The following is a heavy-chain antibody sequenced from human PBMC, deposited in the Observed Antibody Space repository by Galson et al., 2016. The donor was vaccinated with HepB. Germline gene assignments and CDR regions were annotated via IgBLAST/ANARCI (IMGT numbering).Heavy chain of an antibody. CDR2: IKSNIEGGAT. D-gene: IGHD2-21*01. CDR1: GITFNYAW. CDR3: TTGQIGFAY. J-gene: IGHJ4*01. V-gene: IGHV3-15*01. Sequence: SLRLSCAASGITFNYAWMTWVRQAPGKGLEWVGRIKSNIEGGATDSAAAMKGRFIISRDDSKNTVYLQMNGLKIEDTAVYYCTTGQIGFAYWGQGALVTVS.